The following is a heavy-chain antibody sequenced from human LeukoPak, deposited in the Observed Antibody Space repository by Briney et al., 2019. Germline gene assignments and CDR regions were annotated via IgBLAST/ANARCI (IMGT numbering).Heavy chain of an antibody. CDR2: ISWNSGSI. Sequence: GGSLRLSCAASGFTFDDYAMHWVRQAPGKGLEWVSGISWNSGSIGYADSVKGRFTISRDNAKNSLYLQMNSLRAEDTAVYYCARDLYYYDSSGYSNFDYWGQGTLVAVSS. CDR1: GFTFDDYA. CDR3: ARDLYYYDSSGYSNFDY. D-gene: IGHD3-22*01. J-gene: IGHJ4*02. V-gene: IGHV3-9*01.